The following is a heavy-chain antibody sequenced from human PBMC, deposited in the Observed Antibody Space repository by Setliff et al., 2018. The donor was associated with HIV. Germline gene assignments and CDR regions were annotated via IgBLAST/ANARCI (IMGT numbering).Heavy chain of an antibody. CDR1: GYSFTTYR. V-gene: IGHV5-51*01. Sequence: PGESLKISCKGSGYSFTTYRISWVRQMPGKGLEWMGIIYPGDSDTRYSPSFQGQVTISADKSISTAYLQWSSLKASDTAMYYCARRSPGYDSNGYYYALQPSFLDYWGQGTLVTVSS. D-gene: IGHD3-22*01. CDR2: IYPGDSDT. J-gene: IGHJ4*02. CDR3: ARRSPGYDSNGYYYALQPSFLDY.